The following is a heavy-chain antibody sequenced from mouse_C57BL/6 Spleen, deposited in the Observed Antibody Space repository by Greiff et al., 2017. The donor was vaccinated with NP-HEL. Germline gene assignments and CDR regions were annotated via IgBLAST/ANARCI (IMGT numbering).Heavy chain of an antibody. CDR3: ANGYGAWFAD. J-gene: IGHJ3*01. Sequence: EVKLVESGGGLVKPGGSLKLSCAASGFTFSDYGMHWVRQAPEKGLEWVAYISSGSSTIYYADTVKGRFTISRDNAKNTLFLQMTSLRSEDTAMYYCANGYGAWFADWGKGTLVTVSA. V-gene: IGHV5-17*01. D-gene: IGHD2-2*01. CDR2: ISSGSSTI. CDR1: GFTFSDYG.